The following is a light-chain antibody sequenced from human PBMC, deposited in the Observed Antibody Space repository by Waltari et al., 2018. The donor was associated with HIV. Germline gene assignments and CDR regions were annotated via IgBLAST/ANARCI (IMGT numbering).Light chain of an antibody. Sequence: QFALTQPASVSGSPGQWITICCSGTSSDIGYYHYVPWYQQHPGKAPKLMIYEVSNRPSGMSNRFSGSKSGNTASLTISALQAEDEADYFCSSVANSVTLSVLFGGGTKLTVL. V-gene: IGLV2-14*01. CDR3: SSVANSVTLSVL. CDR1: SSDIGYYHY. CDR2: EVS. J-gene: IGLJ3*02.